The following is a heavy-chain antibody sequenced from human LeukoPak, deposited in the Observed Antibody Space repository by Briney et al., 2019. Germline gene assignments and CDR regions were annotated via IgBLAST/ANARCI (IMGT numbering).Heavy chain of an antibody. Sequence: GGSLRLSCVASGFTFDDYAMHWVRQVPGKGLEWFSLISGDGDSTYYADSVKGRFTISRDNSKNSLYLQMNSLRTEDTALYYCAKDGYNYGLAQIRNWGQGTLVTVSS. J-gene: IGHJ4*02. V-gene: IGHV3-43*02. CDR1: GFTFDDYA. D-gene: IGHD5-18*01. CDR3: AKDGYNYGLAQIRN. CDR2: ISGDGDST.